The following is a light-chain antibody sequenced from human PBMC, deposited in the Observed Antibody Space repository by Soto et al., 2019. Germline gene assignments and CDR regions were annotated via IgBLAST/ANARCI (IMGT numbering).Light chain of an antibody. V-gene: IGLV2-14*01. Sequence: QSALTQPASVSGSPGQSITISCTGTSSDIGHYNYVSWYQQHPGKVPKLIISEVRNRPSGISDRFSGSKSGNSASLTISGLQTEDEADYYCSSYTTTSTQVFGSGTKVTVL. CDR3: SSYTTTSTQV. CDR1: SSDIGHYNY. J-gene: IGLJ1*01. CDR2: EVR.